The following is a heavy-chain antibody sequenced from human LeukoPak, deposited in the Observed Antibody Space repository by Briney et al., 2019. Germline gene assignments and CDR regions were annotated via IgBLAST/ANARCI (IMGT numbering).Heavy chain of an antibody. Sequence: PSETLSLTCAVYGGSFSGYYWGWIRQPPGKGLEWIGSIYYSGSTYYNPSLNSRVIISVDTSQNQFSLKLSSVTAADTAVYYCAIGEYYYYMDVWGKGTTVTVSS. CDR3: AIGEYYYYMDV. CDR2: IYYSGST. J-gene: IGHJ6*03. CDR1: GGSFSGYY. V-gene: IGHV4-34*01.